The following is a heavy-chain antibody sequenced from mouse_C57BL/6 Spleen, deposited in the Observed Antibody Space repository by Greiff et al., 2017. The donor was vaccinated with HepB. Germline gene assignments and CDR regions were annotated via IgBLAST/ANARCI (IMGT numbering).Heavy chain of an antibody. CDR3: ARGTFYGNYVGY. CDR2: INPNNGGT. V-gene: IGHV1-26*01. J-gene: IGHJ2*01. CDR1: GYTFTDYY. D-gene: IGHD2-1*01. Sequence: EVQLQQSGPELVKPGASVKISCKASGYTFTDYYMNWVKQSHGKSLEWIGDINPNNGGTSYNQKFKGKATLTVDKSSSTAYMELRSLTSEDSAVYYCARGTFYGNYVGYWGQGTTLTVSS.